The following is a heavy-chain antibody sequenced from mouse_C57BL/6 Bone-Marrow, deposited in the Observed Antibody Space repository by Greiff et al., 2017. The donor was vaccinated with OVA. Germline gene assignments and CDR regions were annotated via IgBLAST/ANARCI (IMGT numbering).Heavy chain of an antibody. V-gene: IGHV7-1*01. J-gene: IGHJ4*01. CDR2: SRNKANDYTT. Sequence: DVHLVESGGGLVQSGRSLRLSCATSGFTFSDFYMEWVRQAPGKGLEWIAASRNKANDYTTEYSASVKGRFIVSRDTSQSILYLQMNALRAEDTAIYYCARDADSSGYHYAMDYWGQGTSVTVSS. CDR3: ARDADSSGYHYAMDY. CDR1: GFTFSDFY. D-gene: IGHD3-2*02.